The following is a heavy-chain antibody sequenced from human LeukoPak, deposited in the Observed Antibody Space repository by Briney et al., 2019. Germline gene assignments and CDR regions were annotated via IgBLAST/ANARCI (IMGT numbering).Heavy chain of an antibody. CDR2: IKSKTDGGTT. Sequence: GGSLRLSCAASGFTFSNAWMSWVRQAPGKGLEWVGRIKSKTDGGTTDYAAPVKGRFIIPRDDSKNTLYLQMNSLKTEDTAVYYCTTDRSSGWSDYWGQGTLVTVSS. J-gene: IGHJ4*02. V-gene: IGHV3-15*01. CDR1: GFTFSNAW. D-gene: IGHD6-19*01. CDR3: TTDRSSGWSDY.